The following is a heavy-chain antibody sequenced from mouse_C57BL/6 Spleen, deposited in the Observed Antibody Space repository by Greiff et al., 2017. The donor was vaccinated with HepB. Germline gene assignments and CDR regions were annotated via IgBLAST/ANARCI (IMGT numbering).Heavy chain of an antibody. V-gene: IGHV5-6*01. CDR2: ISSGGSYT. CDR1: GFTFSSYG. J-gene: IGHJ4*01. Sequence: EVKVVESGGDLVKPGGSLKLSCAASGFTFSSYGMSWVRQTPDKRLEWVATISSGGSYTYYPDSVKGRFTISRDNAKNTLYLQMSSLKSEDTAMYYCARDGSICLAMDYWGQGTSVTVSS. CDR3: ARDGSICLAMDY. D-gene: IGHD2-3*01.